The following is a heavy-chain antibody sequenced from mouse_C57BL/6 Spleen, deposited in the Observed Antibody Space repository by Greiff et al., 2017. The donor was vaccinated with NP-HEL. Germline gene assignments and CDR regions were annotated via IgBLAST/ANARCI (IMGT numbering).Heavy chain of an antibody. D-gene: IGHD2-1*01. CDR1: GYTFTSYG. V-gene: IGHV1-81*01. CDR2: IYPRSGNT. J-gene: IGHJ3*01. CDR3: ASPLYYGNYSFAY. Sequence: QVQLKESGAELARPGASVKLSCKASGYTFTSYGISWVKQRTGQGLEWIGEIYPRSGNTYYNEKFKGKATLTADKSSSTAYMELRSLTSEDSAVYFCASPLYYGNYSFAYWGQGTLVTVSA.